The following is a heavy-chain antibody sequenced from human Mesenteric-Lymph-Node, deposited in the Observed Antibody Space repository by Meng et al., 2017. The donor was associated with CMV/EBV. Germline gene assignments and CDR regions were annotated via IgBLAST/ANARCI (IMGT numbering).Heavy chain of an antibody. CDR3: ARGKAYYDILTGYYFFDY. J-gene: IGHJ4*02. CDR2: IYQSGST. Sequence: SETLSLTCTVSGYSISSGHYWGWIRQPPGKGLEWIGSIYQSGSTYYNPSLKSRVTISVDTSKNQFSLKLSSVTAADTAVYYCARGKAYYDILTGYYFFDYWGQGTLVTVSS. V-gene: IGHV4-38-2*02. CDR1: GYSISSGHY. D-gene: IGHD3-9*01.